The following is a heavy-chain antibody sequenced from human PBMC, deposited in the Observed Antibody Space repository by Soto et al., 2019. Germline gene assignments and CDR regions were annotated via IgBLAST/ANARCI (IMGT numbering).Heavy chain of an antibody. J-gene: IGHJ6*02. CDR3: AKDLGGSAKRWYGMDV. CDR1: GFTFNNYA. Sequence: EVQLLESGGGLVQPGGSLRLSCAASGFTFNNYAMTWVRQAPGKGLEWVSSISGSGGSTYYADSVRGRFTVSRDNSKNTLHRQMSRLRVEDTAIYYCAKDLGGSAKRWYGMDVWGQGTTVTVFS. V-gene: IGHV3-23*01. CDR2: ISGSGGST. D-gene: IGHD3-16*01.